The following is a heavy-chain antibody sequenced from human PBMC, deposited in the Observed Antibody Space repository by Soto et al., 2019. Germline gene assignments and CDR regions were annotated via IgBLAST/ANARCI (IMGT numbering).Heavy chain of an antibody. CDR1: TYSFTNYW. CDR3: VRFTGTGPLGYYYGVDV. J-gene: IGHJ6*02. Sequence: PGESLKISCQGSTYSFTNYWIGWVRQMPGKGLDWMGIIYGGDSRTKYNPSFKGQVTISADKSISTAYLQWSSLKSSDTAMYFCVRFTGTGPLGYYYGVDVWGQGTTVTVSS. V-gene: IGHV5-51*01. CDR2: IYGGDSRT. D-gene: IGHD1-1*01.